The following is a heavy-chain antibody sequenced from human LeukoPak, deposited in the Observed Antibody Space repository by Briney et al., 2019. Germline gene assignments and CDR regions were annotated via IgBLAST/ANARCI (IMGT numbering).Heavy chain of an antibody. J-gene: IGHJ4*02. CDR3: ARVKYDGTGYPIDS. D-gene: IGHD3-22*01. CDR2: IYYSGTT. Sequence: SQTLSLTCTVSGGSISSDDYYWTWIRQPPGKGLEWIAYIYYSGTTYYSPSLRSRITISIDKSKNQFSLKVTSVTAADTAVYYCARVKYDGTGYPIDSWGQGTLVAVSS. V-gene: IGHV4-30-4*01. CDR1: GGSISSDDYY.